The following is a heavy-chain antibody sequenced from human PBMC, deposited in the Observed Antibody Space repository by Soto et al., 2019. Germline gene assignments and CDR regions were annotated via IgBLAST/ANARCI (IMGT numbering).Heavy chain of an antibody. CDR3: ARAPYCSGGSCYINYYYYMDV. CDR2: INHSGST. V-gene: IGHV4-34*01. D-gene: IGHD2-15*01. CDR1: GGSFSGYY. Sequence: SETLSLTCAVYGGSFSGYYWSWIRQPPGKGLEWIGEINHSGSTNYNPSLKSRVTISVDTSKNQFSLKLSSVTAADTAVYYCARAPYCSGGSCYINYYYYMDVRGKGTTVTVSS. J-gene: IGHJ6*03.